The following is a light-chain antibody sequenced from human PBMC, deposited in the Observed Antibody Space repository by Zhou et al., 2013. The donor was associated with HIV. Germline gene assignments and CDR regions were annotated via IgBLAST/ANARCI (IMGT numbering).Light chain of an antibody. CDR1: QGISSY. CDR2: GAS. J-gene: IGKJ5*01. Sequence: AIRMTQSPSSFSASTGDRVTITCRASQGISSYLAWYQQKPGKAPKLLIYGASSLQSGVPSRFSGSGSGTEFTLTISSLQPDDFATYYCQQCDNYSITFGQGTRLEIK. CDR3: QQCDNYSIT. V-gene: IGKV1-8*01.